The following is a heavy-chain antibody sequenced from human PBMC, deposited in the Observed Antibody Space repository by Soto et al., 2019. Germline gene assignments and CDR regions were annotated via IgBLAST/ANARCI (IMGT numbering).Heavy chain of an antibody. CDR3: AKELGKHYDFWSGSDY. J-gene: IGHJ4*02. Sequence: QVQLVESGGGVVQPGRSLRLSCAASGFTFSSYGMHWVRQAPGKGLEWVAVISYDGSNKYYADSVKGRFTISRDNSKNTLYLQMNSLRAEDTAVYYCAKELGKHYDFWSGSDYWCQGTLVSVSS. CDR2: ISYDGSNK. D-gene: IGHD3-3*01. CDR1: GFTFSSYG. V-gene: IGHV3-30*18.